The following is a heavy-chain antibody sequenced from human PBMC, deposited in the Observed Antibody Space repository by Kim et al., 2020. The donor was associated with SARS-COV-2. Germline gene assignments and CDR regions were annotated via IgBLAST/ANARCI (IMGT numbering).Heavy chain of an antibody. CDR3: TPSKYYDFWSGYSAYGMDV. D-gene: IGHD3-3*01. CDR1: GFTFSNAW. V-gene: IGHV3-15*01. CDR2: IKSKTDGGTT. Sequence: GGSLRLSCAASGFTFSNAWMSWVRQATGKGLEWVGRIKSKTDGGTTDYAAPVKVRFTISRDDSKITLYLQMNSLKTEDTAVYYCTPSKYYDFWSGYSAYGMDVLGQGTTVPVSS. J-gene: IGHJ6*02.